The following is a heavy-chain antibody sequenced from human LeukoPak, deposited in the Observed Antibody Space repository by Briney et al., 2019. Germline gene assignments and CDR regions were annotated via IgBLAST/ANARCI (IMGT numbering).Heavy chain of an antibody. CDR2: LYTSGTT. CDR3: ARDGRDNSGYKIGAFHI. V-gene: IGHV4-4*07. Sequence: SETLSLTCTVSGDSISNYYWSWIRQPAGKGLEWIGRLYTSGTTNYNPSLKSRVPVSGDKSKNQFSLKLSSVTAADTAIYHCARDGRDNSGYKIGAFHIWGQGTMVTVSS. D-gene: IGHD5-12*01. CDR1: GDSISNYY. J-gene: IGHJ3*02.